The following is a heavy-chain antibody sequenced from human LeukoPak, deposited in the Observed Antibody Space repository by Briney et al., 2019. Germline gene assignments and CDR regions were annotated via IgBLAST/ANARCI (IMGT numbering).Heavy chain of an antibody. CDR1: GFTFSQYW. Sequence: GGSLRLSCAASGFTFSQYWMSWVRQAPGKGLEWVANIEHDGSEKQDGSEKNYVDSVKGRFTISRDNAKSTLYLQMNSLRAEDTAVYHCARDQYGSGSWLTGMGVWGQGTTVTVSS. D-gene: IGHD3-10*01. CDR3: ARDQYGSGSWLTGMGV. J-gene: IGHJ6*02. V-gene: IGHV3-7*01. CDR2: IEHDGSEKQDGSEK.